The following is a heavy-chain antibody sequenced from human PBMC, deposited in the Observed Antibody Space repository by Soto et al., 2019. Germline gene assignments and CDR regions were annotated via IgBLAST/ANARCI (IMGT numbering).Heavy chain of an antibody. CDR2: VSASGSIT. D-gene: IGHD2-15*01. J-gene: IGHJ4*02. Sequence: GGSLRLSCAASRFTLSSYDMNWVRQAPGKGLEWVSGVSASGSITSYADSAKGRFTISRDNAKNTVFLQMTGLRAEDTAVYFCAKGDCSGGRCYRGFDYWGQGTLVTVSS. CDR1: RFTLSSYD. V-gene: IGHV3-23*01. CDR3: AKGDCSGGRCYRGFDY.